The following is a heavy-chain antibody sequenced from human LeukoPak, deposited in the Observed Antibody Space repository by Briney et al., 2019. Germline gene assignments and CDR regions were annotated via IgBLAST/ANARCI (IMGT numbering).Heavy chain of an antibody. CDR1: DGSISDYH. D-gene: IGHD1-26*01. CDR2: IYSSGHI. J-gene: IGHJ5*02. CDR3: ARGGQWAETNWFDP. V-gene: IGHV4-59*01. Sequence: PSETLSLTCTVSDGSISDYHWVWVRQPPGKGLEWIGDIYSSGHIDYTPSLRGRVSMSIDASRNHFSLKVDSVTTADTAVYYCARGGQWAETNWFDPWGRGILVSVS.